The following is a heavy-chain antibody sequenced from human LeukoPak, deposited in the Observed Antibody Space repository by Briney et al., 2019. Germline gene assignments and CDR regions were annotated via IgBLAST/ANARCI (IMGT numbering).Heavy chain of an antibody. CDR2: INPNSGGT. D-gene: IGHD2-2*01. J-gene: IGHJ6*02. CDR3: ARTTCSSTSCYHYYYYYSMDV. V-gene: IGHV1-2*02. CDR1: GYTFTGYY. Sequence: ASVKVSCKASGYTFTGYYMHWVRQAPGQGLEWMGWINPNSGGTNYAQKFQGRVTMTRDTSISTAYMELSRLRSDDTAVYYCARTTCSSTSCYHYYYYYSMDVWGQGTTVTVSS.